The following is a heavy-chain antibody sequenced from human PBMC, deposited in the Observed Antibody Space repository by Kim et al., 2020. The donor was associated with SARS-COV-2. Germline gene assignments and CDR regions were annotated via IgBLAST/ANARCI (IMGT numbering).Heavy chain of an antibody. CDR1: GFTFSSYA. Sequence: GGSLRLSCAASGFTFSSYAMNWVRQAPGKGLEWVSGINGRGGKTYYADSVKGRFTISRDDSMNTLYLQMNSLRAEDTAIYYCATMGAGGTSGYAFDYWGQGTLVTVSS. D-gene: IGHD1-26*01. J-gene: IGHJ4*02. V-gene: IGHV3-23*01. CDR3: ATMGAGGTSGYAFDY. CDR2: INGRGGKT.